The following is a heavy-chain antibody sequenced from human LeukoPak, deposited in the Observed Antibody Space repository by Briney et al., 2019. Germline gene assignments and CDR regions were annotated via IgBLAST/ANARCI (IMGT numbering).Heavy chain of an antibody. CDR2: ISSSSSYI. V-gene: IGHV3-21*01. D-gene: IGHD3-10*01. CDR3: ARATPRGSDAFDI. Sequence: GGSLRLSCAASGFTFSNYSMNWVRQAPGKGLEWVSSISSSSSYIYYADSVKGRFTISRDNAKNSLYLQMNSLRAEDTAVYYCARATPRGSDAFDIWGQGTMVTVSS. CDR1: GFTFSNYS. J-gene: IGHJ3*02.